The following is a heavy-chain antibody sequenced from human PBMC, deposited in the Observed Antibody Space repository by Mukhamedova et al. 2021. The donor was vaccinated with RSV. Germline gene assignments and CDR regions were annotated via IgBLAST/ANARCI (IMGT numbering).Heavy chain of an antibody. V-gene: IGHV3-48*03. CDR2: GSTI. J-gene: IGHJ6*02. D-gene: IGHD3-9*01. CDR3: ARDRGLVYYDILTGYYKSTEAWAADYYYYGMDV. Sequence: GSTIYYADSVKGRFTISRDNAKNSLYLQMNSLRAEDTAVYYCARDRGLVYYDILTGYYKSTEAWAADYYYYGMDVWGQGTTVTVS.